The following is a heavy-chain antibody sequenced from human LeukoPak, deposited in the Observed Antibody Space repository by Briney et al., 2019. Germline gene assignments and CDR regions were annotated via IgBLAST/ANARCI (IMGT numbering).Heavy chain of an antibody. CDR3: AREGDYDYVWGSYRLAAFDI. CDR2: ISAYNGNT. CDR1: GYTFTSYG. V-gene: IGHV1-18*01. Sequence: ASVKVSCKASGYTFTSYGISWVRQAPAQGLEWMGWISAYNGNTNYAQKLQGRVTMTTDTSTSTAYMELRSLRSDDTAVYYCAREGDYDYVWGSYRLAAFDIWGQGTMVTVSS. D-gene: IGHD3-16*02. J-gene: IGHJ3*02.